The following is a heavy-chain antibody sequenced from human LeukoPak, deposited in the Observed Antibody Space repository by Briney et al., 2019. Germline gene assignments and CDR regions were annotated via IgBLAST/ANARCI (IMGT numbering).Heavy chain of an antibody. CDR3: ARSPPSSSWYSGGDY. V-gene: IGHV3-66*01. D-gene: IGHD6-13*01. J-gene: IGHJ4*02. Sequence: GSLRRSCAASGFTVSSNYMSWVRQAPGKGLERVSVIYSGGSTYYADSVKGRFTISRDNSKNTLYLQMNSLRAEDTAVYYCARSPPSSSWYSGGDYWGQGTLVTVSS. CDR1: GFTVSSNY. CDR2: IYSGGST.